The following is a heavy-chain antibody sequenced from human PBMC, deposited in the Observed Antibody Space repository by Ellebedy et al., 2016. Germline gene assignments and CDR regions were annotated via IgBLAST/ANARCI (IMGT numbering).Heavy chain of an antibody. D-gene: IGHD2-21*02. V-gene: IGHV1-46*01. J-gene: IGHJ4*02. CDR1: GYTFTSYY. CDR2: INPSGGST. CDR3: ARDSAEVLVTAPAPYFDY. Sequence: ASVKVSCKASGYTFTSYYMHWVRQAPGQGLEWMGIINPSGGSTSYAQKFQDRVTMTRDTSTSTVSMELSSLRSEDTAVYYCARDSAEVLVTAPAPYFDYWGQGTLVTVSS.